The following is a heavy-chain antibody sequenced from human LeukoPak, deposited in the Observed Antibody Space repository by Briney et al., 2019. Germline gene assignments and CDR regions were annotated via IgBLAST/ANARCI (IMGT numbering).Heavy chain of an antibody. Sequence: PGRSLRLSCAASGFTFSSYGMHWVRQAPGKGLEWVAVISYDGSNKYYADSVKGRFTISRDNSKNTLYLQMNSLRAEDTAVYYCAKDQVVPAAKSKGGNWFDPWGQGTLVTVSS. CDR3: AKDQVVPAAKSKGGNWFDP. V-gene: IGHV3-30*18. J-gene: IGHJ5*02. CDR1: GFTFSSYG. CDR2: ISYDGSNK. D-gene: IGHD2-2*01.